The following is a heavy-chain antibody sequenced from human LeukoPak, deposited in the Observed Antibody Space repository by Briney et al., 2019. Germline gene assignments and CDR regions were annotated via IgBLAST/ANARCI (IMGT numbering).Heavy chain of an antibody. D-gene: IGHD3-9*01. Sequence: RSGGSLRLSCAASGFTFSSYAMSWVRQPPGKGLEWVSAISGSGGSTYYADSVKGRFTISRDNSKNTLYLQMNSLRAEDTAVYYCAKDSLYDILTGYYKGWGQGTLVTVSS. CDR2: ISGSGGST. CDR1: GFTFSSYA. CDR3: AKDSLYDILTGYYKG. J-gene: IGHJ4*02. V-gene: IGHV3-23*01.